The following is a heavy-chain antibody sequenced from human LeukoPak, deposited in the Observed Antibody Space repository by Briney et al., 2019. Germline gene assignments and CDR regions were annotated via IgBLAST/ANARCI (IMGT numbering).Heavy chain of an antibody. J-gene: IGHJ5*02. V-gene: IGHV3-21*01. CDR2: ISSSSSYI. CDR1: GFTFSSYS. CDR3: ARHSGGTYYVNFDP. Sequence: PGGSLRLSCAASGFTFSSYSMNWVRQAPGKGLEWVSSISSSSSYIYYADSVKGRFTISRDNAKNSLYLQMNSLRAEDTAVYYCARHSGGTYYVNFDPWGQGTLVTVSS. D-gene: IGHD1-26*01.